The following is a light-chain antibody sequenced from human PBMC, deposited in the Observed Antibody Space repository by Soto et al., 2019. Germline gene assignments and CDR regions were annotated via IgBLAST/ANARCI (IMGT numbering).Light chain of an antibody. CDR1: QSISRY. V-gene: IGKV1-39*01. CDR3: QQSYSTHLIT. CDR2: AAS. Sequence: DIQMTQSPSSLSASVGDRFTITCRASQSISRYLNWYQQKPGKAPKLLIYAASSLQSGVPSRFSGSGSGTDFTLTISSLQPEDFATYYCQQSYSTHLITFGQGTRLEIK. J-gene: IGKJ5*01.